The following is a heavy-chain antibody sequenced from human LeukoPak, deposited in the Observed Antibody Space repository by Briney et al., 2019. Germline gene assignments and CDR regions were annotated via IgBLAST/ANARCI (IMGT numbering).Heavy chain of an antibody. CDR2: IYHSGST. V-gene: IGHV4-38-2*02. Sequence: SETLSLTCTVSGYSISSGYYWGWIRQPPGKGLEWIGSIYHSGSTYYNPSLKSRVTISVDTSKNQFSLKLSSVTAADTAVYYCARVGLNSGYGGDAFDI. CDR3: ARVGLNSGYGGDAFDI. CDR1: GYSISSGYY. D-gene: IGHD5-12*01. J-gene: IGHJ3*02.